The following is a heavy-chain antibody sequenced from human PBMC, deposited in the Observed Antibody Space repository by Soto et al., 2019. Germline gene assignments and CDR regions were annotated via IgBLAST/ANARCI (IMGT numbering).Heavy chain of an antibody. D-gene: IGHD3-10*01. CDR1: GYSFTSYW. Sequence: EVQLVQSGAEVKKPGESLKISCKGSGYSFTSYWIGWVRQMPGKGLEWMGIIYPGDSDTRYSPSFQGQVTISADKSISTASVHRTSMKASNTDMYYCASAVAGLYYFDYWGQGTLVTVSS. J-gene: IGHJ4*02. V-gene: IGHV5-51*01. CDR2: IYPGDSDT. CDR3: ASAVAGLYYFDY.